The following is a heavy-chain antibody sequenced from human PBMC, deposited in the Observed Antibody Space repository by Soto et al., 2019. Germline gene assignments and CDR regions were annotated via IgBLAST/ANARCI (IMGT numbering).Heavy chain of an antibody. J-gene: IGHJ6*02. CDR1: GFTFSSYG. CDR2: ISYDGSNK. CDR3: AKEGPQDPYYYYGMDV. Sequence: GGSLRLSCAASGFTFSSYGMHWVRQAPGKGLEWVAVISYDGSNKYYADSVKGRFTISRDNSKNTLYLQMNSLRAEDTAVYYCAKEGPQDPYYYYGMDVWGQGTTVTVSS. V-gene: IGHV3-30*18.